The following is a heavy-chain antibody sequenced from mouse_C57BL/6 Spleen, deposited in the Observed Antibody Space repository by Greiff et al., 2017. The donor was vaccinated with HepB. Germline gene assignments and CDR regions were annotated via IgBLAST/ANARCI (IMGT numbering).Heavy chain of an antibody. V-gene: IGHV1-69*01. CDR1: GYTFTSYW. Sequence: QVQLKQPGAELVMPGASVKLSCKASGYTFTSYWMHWVKQRPGQGLEWIGEIDPSDSYTNYNQKFKGKSTLTVDKSSSTAYMKLSSLTSEDSAVYYCAADYSNPFAYWGQGTLVTVSA. CDR2: IDPSDSYT. CDR3: AADYSNPFAY. D-gene: IGHD2-5*01. J-gene: IGHJ3*01.